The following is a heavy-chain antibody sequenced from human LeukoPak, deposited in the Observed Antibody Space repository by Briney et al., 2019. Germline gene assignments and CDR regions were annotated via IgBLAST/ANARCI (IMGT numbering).Heavy chain of an antibody. CDR2: ITSSSNYI. CDR1: GFIFSSYT. D-gene: IGHD6-19*01. CDR3: ARDAYSSSSFDY. V-gene: IGHV3-21*01. Sequence: PGGSLRLSCTASGFIFSSYTMNWVRQAPGKGLEWVSSITSSSNYIYYADSMKGRFTISRDNAKNSLYLQMNSLRAEDTAVYYCARDAYSSSSFDYWGRGTLVTVSS. J-gene: IGHJ4*02.